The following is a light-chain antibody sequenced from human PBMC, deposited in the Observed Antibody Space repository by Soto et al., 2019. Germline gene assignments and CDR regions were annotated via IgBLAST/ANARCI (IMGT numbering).Light chain of an antibody. CDR3: QHYNSYSQS. CDR2: KAS. CDR1: QTISSW. V-gene: IGKV1-5*03. Sequence: DIQMTQSPSTLSGSVGDRVTITCRASQTISSWLAWYQHKPGKAPKLLIYKASTLKSGVQSRYSGSGSGTEFTLTISTLQHDDFATYYCQHYNSYSQSFGQGTKVELK. J-gene: IGKJ1*01.